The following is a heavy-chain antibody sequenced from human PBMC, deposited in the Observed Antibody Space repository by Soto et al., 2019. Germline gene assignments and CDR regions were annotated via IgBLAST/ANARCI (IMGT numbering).Heavy chain of an antibody. J-gene: IGHJ6*02. Sequence: QVQLVQSGAEVKKPGSSVKVSCKASGGAFSDYAFSWVRQAPGQGLEWLGGIMPIFRAPGYAQKFQGRVTITADAFTRTAYMEMNSLRSEDTAGKSFASWLKGPGIGNYCYGMDVWGQGTTVTVS. CDR2: IMPIFRAP. D-gene: IGHD6-13*01. CDR1: GGAFSDYA. CDR3: ASWLKGPGIGNYCYGMDV. V-gene: IGHV1-69*12.